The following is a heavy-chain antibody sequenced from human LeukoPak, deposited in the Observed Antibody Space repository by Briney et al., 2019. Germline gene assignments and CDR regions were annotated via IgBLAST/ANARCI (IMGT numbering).Heavy chain of an antibody. CDR1: GGSISSGDYY. V-gene: IGHV4-30-4*01. CDR2: VYHTGNT. CDR3: ARRSETPNRFDP. Sequence: PSETLSLTCTVSGGSISSGDYYWSWIRQPPGKGLEWIGYVYHTGNTYYNPSLKSRLTISVDRSKNQFSLKLSFVTAADTAVYYCARRSETPNRFDPWGQGTLVTVSS. D-gene: IGHD3-10*01. J-gene: IGHJ5*02.